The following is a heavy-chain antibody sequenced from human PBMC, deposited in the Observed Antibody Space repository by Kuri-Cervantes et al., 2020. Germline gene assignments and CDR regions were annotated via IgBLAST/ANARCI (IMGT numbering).Heavy chain of an antibody. V-gene: IGHV4-30-2*01. CDR1: GGSISSGGYS. CDR3: ARLRFGELLSFDS. Sequence: LRLSCAVSGGSISSGGYSWSWIRQPPGKGLEWIGYIYHSGSTYYNPSLKSRVTISVDRSKNQFSLKLSSVTAADTAVYYCARLRFGELLSFDSWGQGTLVTVSS. D-gene: IGHD3-10*01. CDR2: IYHSGST. J-gene: IGHJ4*02.